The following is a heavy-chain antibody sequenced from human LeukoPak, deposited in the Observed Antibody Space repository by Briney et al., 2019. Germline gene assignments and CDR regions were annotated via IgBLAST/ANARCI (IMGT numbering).Heavy chain of an antibody. Sequence: SETLSLTCAVYGGSFSGYYWSWIRQPPGKGLEWIGEINHSGSTYYNPSLKSRVTISVDTSKNQFSLKLSSVTAADTAVYYCARLVGRWFYDYWGQGTLVTVSS. CDR1: GGSFSGYY. CDR3: ARLVGRWFYDY. CDR2: INHSGST. J-gene: IGHJ4*02. V-gene: IGHV4-34*01. D-gene: IGHD2-15*01.